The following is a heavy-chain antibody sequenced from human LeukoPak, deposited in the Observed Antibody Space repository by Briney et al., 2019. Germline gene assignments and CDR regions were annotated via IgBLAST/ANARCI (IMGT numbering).Heavy chain of an antibody. Sequence: ASVKVSGKASGYTFHDYYIHWVRQAPGQGLEWMGWINPDSGGTNYAQKFQGRVTMTRDTSISTVYMELSRLTYDDTAVFYCTREARAGNWFDPWGQGTPVTVSS. CDR1: GYTFHDYY. J-gene: IGHJ5*02. D-gene: IGHD5-12*01. CDR2: INPDSGGT. V-gene: IGHV1-2*02. CDR3: TREARAGNWFDP.